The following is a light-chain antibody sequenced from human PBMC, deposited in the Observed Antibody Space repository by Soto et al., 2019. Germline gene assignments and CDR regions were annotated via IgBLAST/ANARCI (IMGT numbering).Light chain of an antibody. J-gene: IGKJ4*01. Sequence: DIHLTQSPSFLSASEGDRVTITCRPSQAVPKNMAWYQQKPGKPPKLLIYEESTLHSGVPSRFSGRKSGTRFTLTIDSLQPEDFATYYCQKVKTYPRTFGGGTKVDIK. CDR2: EES. V-gene: IGKV1-9*01. CDR3: QKVKTYPRT. CDR1: QAVPKN.